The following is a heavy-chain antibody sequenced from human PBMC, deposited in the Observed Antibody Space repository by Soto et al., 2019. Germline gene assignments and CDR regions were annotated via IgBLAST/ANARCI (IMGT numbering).Heavy chain of an antibody. J-gene: IGHJ4*02. V-gene: IGHV4-59*01. CDR2: ISYSGNT. Sequence: SETLSLTCTVSGGSIISGYWSWIRQPPGKGLEWIGYISYSGNTNYNPSLKSRVTMSVDTPKNHFSLGLSAVTTADTAVYYGAGLRGYAGSPIDYWGQGTLVTASS. CDR1: GGSIISGY. D-gene: IGHD2-15*01. CDR3: AGLRGYAGSPIDY.